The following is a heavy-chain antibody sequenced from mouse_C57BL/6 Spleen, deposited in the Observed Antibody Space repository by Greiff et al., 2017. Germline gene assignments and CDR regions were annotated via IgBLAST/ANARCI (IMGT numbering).Heavy chain of an antibody. CDR2: IDPSDSET. V-gene: IGHV1-52*01. CDR1: GYTFTSYW. J-gene: IGHJ2*01. Sequence: QVQLQQPGAELVRPGSSVKLSCKASGYTFTSYWMHWVKQRPIQGLEWIGNIDPSDSETTYNQKFKDKATLTVDKSSSTAYMQLSSLTSEDSAVYYCARSTTVVATDYFDYWGQGTTLTVSS. CDR3: ARSTTVVATDYFDY. D-gene: IGHD1-1*01.